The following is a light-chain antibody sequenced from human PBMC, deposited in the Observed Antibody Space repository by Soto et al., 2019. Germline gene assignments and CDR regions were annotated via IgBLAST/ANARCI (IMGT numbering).Light chain of an antibody. CDR1: SSDVGGYNY. CDR3: SSYTSSSTLVV. J-gene: IGLJ2*01. V-gene: IGLV2-14*01. Sequence: QSFLTQPASVSGSPGQSITISCTGTSSDVGGYNYVSWYQQHPGKAPKLMIYDVSNRPSGVSNRFSGSKSGNTASLTISGLQAEDEADYYCSSYTSSSTLVVFGGGTQLTVL. CDR2: DVS.